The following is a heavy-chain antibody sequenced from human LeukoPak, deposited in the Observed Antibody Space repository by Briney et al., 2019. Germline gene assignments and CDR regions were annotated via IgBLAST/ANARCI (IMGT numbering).Heavy chain of an antibody. J-gene: IGHJ4*02. CDR1: GFTFDDYT. CDR2: ISWDGGST. D-gene: IGHD5-18*01. V-gene: IGHV3-43*01. Sequence: GGSLRLSCAASGFTFDDYTMHWVRQAPGKGLEWVSLISWDGGSTYYADSVKGRFTISRDNSKNSLYLQMNSLRTEDTALYYCAKSRYSYGPFDYWGQGTLVTVSS. CDR3: AKSRYSYGPFDY.